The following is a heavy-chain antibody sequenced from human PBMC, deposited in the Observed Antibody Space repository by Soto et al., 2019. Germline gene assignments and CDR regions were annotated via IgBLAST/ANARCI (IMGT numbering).Heavy chain of an antibody. V-gene: IGHV3-15*01. CDR2: INSKTDGGTT. Sequence: PXGSLRLSCAASGFTFSNAWMSWVRQAPGKGLEWVGRINSKTDGGTTDYAAPVKGRFTISTDDSKNTMYLQMNSLQTEDTAVYYCTVYFDYWGQGTLVTVSS. CDR1: GFTFSNAW. J-gene: IGHJ4*02. CDR3: TVYFDY.